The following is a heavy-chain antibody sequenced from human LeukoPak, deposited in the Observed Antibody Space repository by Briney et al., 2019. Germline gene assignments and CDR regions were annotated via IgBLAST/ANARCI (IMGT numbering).Heavy chain of an antibody. J-gene: IGHJ1*01. D-gene: IGHD2-15*01. Sequence: GASVKVSCKVSGYTVTEFSIHWVRQATGKGLEWMGGFDPDEAETVFARKFQGRVTMTEDTSTNTAYMELTSLRSDDTAVYYCARDSDSYISGYSQYWGQGTLVTVSS. CDR2: FDPDEAET. CDR3: ARDSDSYISGYSQY. V-gene: IGHV1-24*01. CDR1: GYTVTEFS.